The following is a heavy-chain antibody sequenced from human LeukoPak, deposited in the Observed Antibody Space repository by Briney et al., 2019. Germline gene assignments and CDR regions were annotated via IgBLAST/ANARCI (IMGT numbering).Heavy chain of an antibody. CDR1: GYSFTTYW. V-gene: IGHV1-2*02. Sequence: GESLKISCKGSGYSFTTYWIGWVRQMPGKGLEWMGWINPNSGGTNYTQKFQGRVTMTRDTSISTAYMELSRLRSDDTAVYYCAREIVGTTVYWGQGTLVTVSS. CDR2: INPNSGGT. D-gene: IGHD1-26*01. J-gene: IGHJ4*02. CDR3: AREIVGTTVY.